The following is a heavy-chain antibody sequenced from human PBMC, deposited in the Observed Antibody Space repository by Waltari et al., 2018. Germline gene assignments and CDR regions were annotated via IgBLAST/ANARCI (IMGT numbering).Heavy chain of an antibody. CDR2: ISSNENTT. CDR3: ARVEYSYGPYCFDS. D-gene: IGHD5-18*01. CDR1: VFTFSSSW. Sequence: VQLVVSGGGLVQPGGSLRLSCEASVFTFSSSWLHWVRQAPGKGLVWVSRISSNENTTTYADSVKGRFTISRDNAKNTLYLQMNSLRAEDTAVYYCARVEYSYGPYCFDSWGQGTPVTVSS. J-gene: IGHJ4*02. V-gene: IGHV3-74*01.